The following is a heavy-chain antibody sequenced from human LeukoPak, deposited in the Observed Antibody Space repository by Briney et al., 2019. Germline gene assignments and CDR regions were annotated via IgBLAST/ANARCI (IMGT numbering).Heavy chain of an antibody. V-gene: IGHV3-9*01. CDR1: GFTFDDYA. Sequence: GGSLRLSCAASGFTFDDYAMHWVRQAPGKGLEWVSGISWNSGSIGYADSVKGRFTISRDNAKNSLYLQMNSLRAEDTALYYCAKTLYGDYGLDYWGQGTLVTVSS. CDR3: AKTLYGDYGLDY. CDR2: ISWNSGSI. J-gene: IGHJ4*02. D-gene: IGHD4-17*01.